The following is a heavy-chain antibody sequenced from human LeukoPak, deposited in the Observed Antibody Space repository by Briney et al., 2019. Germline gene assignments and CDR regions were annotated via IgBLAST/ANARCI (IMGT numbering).Heavy chain of an antibody. V-gene: IGHV3-30*03. CDR1: GFTFSSYG. CDR2: ISYDGSNK. D-gene: IGHD3-22*01. J-gene: IGHJ4*02. Sequence: GGSLRLSCAASGFTFSSYGMHWVRQAPGKGLEWVAVISYDGSNKYYADSVKGRFTISRDNSKNTLYLQMNSLRAEDTAVYYCASQIVVVNGVSIDYWGQGTLVTVSS. CDR3: ASQIVVVNGVSIDY.